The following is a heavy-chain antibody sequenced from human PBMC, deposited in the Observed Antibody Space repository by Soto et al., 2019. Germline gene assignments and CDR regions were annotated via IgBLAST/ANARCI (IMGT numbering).Heavy chain of an antibody. CDR1: GFTVSSNY. CDR2: IYSGGST. CDR3: ARYCGGDCYSAFDS. J-gene: IGHJ3*02. D-gene: IGHD2-21*02. Sequence: GGSLRLSCAASGFTVSSNYMSWVRQAPGKGLEWVSVIYSGGSTYYADSVKGRFTISRDNSKNTLYLQMNSLRAEDTAVYYCARYCGGDCYSAFDSWGQGTRVTVS. V-gene: IGHV3-66*01.